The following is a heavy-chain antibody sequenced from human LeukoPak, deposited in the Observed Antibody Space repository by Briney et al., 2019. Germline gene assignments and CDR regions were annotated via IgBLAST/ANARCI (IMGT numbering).Heavy chain of an antibody. J-gene: IGHJ3*02. V-gene: IGHV4-39*01. Sequence: SETLSLTCTVSGGSISSRGYYWVGIRQPPGKGLEYIGTISYSGSTYYNPSLRSRVTISVDTSENQFSLKLSSVTAADTAVYFCARHGEGYGAFDIWGQGTMVTVSS. CDR1: GGSISSRGYY. CDR3: ARHGEGYGAFDI. CDR2: ISYSGST. D-gene: IGHD3-10*01.